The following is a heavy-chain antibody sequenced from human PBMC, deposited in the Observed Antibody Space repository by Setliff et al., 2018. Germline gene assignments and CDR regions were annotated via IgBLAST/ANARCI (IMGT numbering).Heavy chain of an antibody. Sequence: GGSLRLTCAASGFTFSSYNMDGVRQAPGKGLEGVSYSNSRSSTILYADSVKARFTISKDNAKNSLYLQMNGVRAEDTAVHYCVRDSSYSGMFDYWGQGTPVTVSS. J-gene: IGHJ4*02. V-gene: IGHV3-48*01. CDR2: SNSRSSTI. CDR3: VRDSSYSGMFDY. D-gene: IGHD2-15*01. CDR1: GFTFSSYN.